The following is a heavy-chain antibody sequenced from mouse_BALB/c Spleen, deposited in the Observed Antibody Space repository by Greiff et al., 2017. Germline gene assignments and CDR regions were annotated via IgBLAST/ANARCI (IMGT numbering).Heavy chain of an antibody. CDR3: VGYYYAMDY. D-gene: IGHD2-2*01. V-gene: IGHV10-1*02. Sequence: DVKLVESGGGLVQPKGSLKLSCAASGFTFNTYAMNWVRQAPGKGLEWVARIRSKSNNYATYYADSVKDRFTISRDDSQSMLYLQMNNLKTEDTAMYYCVGYYYAMDYWGQGTSVTVSS. J-gene: IGHJ4*01. CDR2: IRSKSNNYAT. CDR1: GFTFNTYA.